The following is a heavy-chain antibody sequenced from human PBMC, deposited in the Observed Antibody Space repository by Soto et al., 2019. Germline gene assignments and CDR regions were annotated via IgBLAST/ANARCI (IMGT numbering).Heavy chain of an antibody. CDR3: SRDDSDWFFN. CDR1: GGSISSGDYY. J-gene: IGHJ4*02. Sequence: SETLSLTCTVSGGSISSGDYYWSWIRQPPGKGLEWIGYIYYSGSTYYNPSLKSRVTISRDDSKKTAYLQMNSLESEDTAVYYCSRDDSDWFFNWGRGTLVTVSS. V-gene: IGHV4-30-4*01. CDR2: IYYSGST. D-gene: IGHD3-9*01.